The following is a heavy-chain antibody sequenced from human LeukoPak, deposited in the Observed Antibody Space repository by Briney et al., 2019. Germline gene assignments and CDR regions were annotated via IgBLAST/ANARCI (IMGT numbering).Heavy chain of an antibody. CDR1: GGSFSGYY. CDR2: IKHSGST. J-gene: IGHJ4*02. V-gene: IGHV4-34*01. CDR3: ARSHYDSSGSYYFDY. Sequence: PSETLSLTCAVYGGSFSGYYWSWVRQPPGKGLERIGEIKHSGSTNYNPSLTSRVTISVDTSKNQFSLKLSSVTAADTAVYYCARSHYDSSGSYYFDYWGQGTLVTVSS. D-gene: IGHD3-22*01.